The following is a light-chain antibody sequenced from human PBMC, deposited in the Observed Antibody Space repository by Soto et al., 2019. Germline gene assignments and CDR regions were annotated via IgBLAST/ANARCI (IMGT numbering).Light chain of an antibody. J-gene: IGLJ2*01. CDR1: SSDVGSYNL. V-gene: IGLV2-23*01. CDR2: EGS. CDR3: CSYAGSITLGVV. Sequence: QSALTQPASVSGSPGQSITISCTGTSSDVGSYNLVSWYQQHPGKAPKLMIYEGSKRPSGVSNRFSGSKSGNTASLTISGLQAEAEADYYCCSYAGSITLGVVFGGGTKLTVL.